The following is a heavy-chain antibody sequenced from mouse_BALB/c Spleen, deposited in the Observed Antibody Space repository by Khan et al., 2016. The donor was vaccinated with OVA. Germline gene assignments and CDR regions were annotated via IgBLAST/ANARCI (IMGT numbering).Heavy chain of an antibody. V-gene: IGHV1-9*01. CDR2: ILPGSNSS. CDR1: GYTFSSYW. J-gene: IGHJ3*01. D-gene: IGHD1-1*01. Sequence: QVRLQQSGAELMKSGASVKISSKATGYTFSSYWIEWVKQRPGHGLEWIGEILPGSNSSNYNERFKGKATITADTSSNTAYMQLSSLTSEDSAIYYCARGNYYGSTSWFGYWGQGTLVTVSA. CDR3: ARGNYYGSTSWFGY.